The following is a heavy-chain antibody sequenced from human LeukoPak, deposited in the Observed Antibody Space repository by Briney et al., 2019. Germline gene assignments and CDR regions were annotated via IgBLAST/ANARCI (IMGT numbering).Heavy chain of an antibody. Sequence: GASVKVSCKASGYTFTTYGISWVRQAPGQGLEWMGWISPHNGDTNYAQRLQGRVTMTTDTSTSTAYMELRSLRSDDTAVYYCARVRARSGSYSLDSWAQGTVVSVAS. CDR3: ARVRARSGSYSLDS. CDR1: GYTFTTYG. V-gene: IGHV1-18*01. D-gene: IGHD1-26*01. CDR2: ISPHNGDT. J-gene: IGHJ4*02.